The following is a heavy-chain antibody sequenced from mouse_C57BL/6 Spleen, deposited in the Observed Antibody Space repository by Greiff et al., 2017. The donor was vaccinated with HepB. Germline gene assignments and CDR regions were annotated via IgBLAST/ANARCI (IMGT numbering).Heavy chain of an antibody. J-gene: IGHJ3*01. CDR2: ISDGGSYT. CDR3: ARVITTVVGGFAY. D-gene: IGHD1-1*01. V-gene: IGHV5-4*01. CDR1: GFTFSSYA. Sequence: EVQLVESGGGLVKPGGSLKLSCAASGFTFSSYAMSWVRQTPEKRLEWVATISDGGSYTNYPDNVKGRFTISRDNAKNNLYLQMSHLKSEDTAMYYCARVITTVVGGFAYWGQGTLVTVSA.